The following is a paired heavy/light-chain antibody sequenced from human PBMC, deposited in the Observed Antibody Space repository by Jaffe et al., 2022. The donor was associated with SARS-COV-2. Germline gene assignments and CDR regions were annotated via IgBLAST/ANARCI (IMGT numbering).Light chain of an antibody. CDR3: QQYYNNPLT. J-gene: IGKJ4*01. Sequence: DIVMTQSPDSLAVSLGERATVNCKSSQSVLYSSNNKNYLAWYQQKPGQPPKLLIYWASTRESGVPDRFSGSGSGTDFTLTISSLQAEDVAVYYCQQYYNNPLTFGGGTKVEIK. CDR1: QSVLYSSNNKNY. V-gene: IGKV4-1*01. CDR2: WAS.
Heavy chain of an antibody. CDR1: GFTFSVHT. Sequence: QVQLVESGGGVVQPGRSLRLSCAASGFTFSVHTVHWVRQAPGKGLEWVALISYDGGDEYYADSVKGRFTISRDNSKNTLYLQMNSLRAEDAAVYYCARDGGPVTRDFFFYMDVWGKGTTVTVSS. V-gene: IGHV3-30*04. J-gene: IGHJ6*03. D-gene: IGHD3-16*01. CDR2: ISYDGGDE. CDR3: ARDGGPVTRDFFFYMDV.